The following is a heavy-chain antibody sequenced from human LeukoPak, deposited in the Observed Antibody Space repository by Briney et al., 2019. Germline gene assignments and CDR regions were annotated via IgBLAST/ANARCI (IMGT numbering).Heavy chain of an antibody. CDR3: ARDRAIVALHFDC. CDR2: IYTSASS. V-gene: IGHV4-61*02. J-gene: IGHJ4*02. Sequence: SETLSLTCTASGFSISSGYYYWSWNRPPDGQELVSFMRIYTSASSNYNPSLKSRITISVYTTKNQISLKLSSVTAAETAVYYCARDRAIVALHFDCWGRGTLVTVPS. D-gene: IGHD6-6*01. CDR1: GFSISSGYYY.